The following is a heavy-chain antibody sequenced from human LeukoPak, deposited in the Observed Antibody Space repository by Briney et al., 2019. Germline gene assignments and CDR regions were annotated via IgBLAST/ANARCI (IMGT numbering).Heavy chain of an antibody. CDR2: ISHDGSNT. CDR1: GFIFSSYG. Sequence: GRSLRLSCAASGFIFSSYGLHWARQAPGKGLEWVALISHDGSNTYYADSVKDRFTISRDNSKNTLYLQMNSLRPEDTAVYYCAREPRSYDLLTGYYYWGQGTLVTVSS. J-gene: IGHJ4*02. CDR3: AREPRSYDLLTGYYY. D-gene: IGHD3-9*01. V-gene: IGHV3-30*03.